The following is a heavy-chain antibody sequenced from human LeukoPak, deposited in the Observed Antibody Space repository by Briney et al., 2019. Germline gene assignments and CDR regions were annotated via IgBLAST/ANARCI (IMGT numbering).Heavy chain of an antibody. CDR2: IRRKNDGGPK. D-gene: IGHD3-3*01. V-gene: IGHV3-49*03. CDR3: TTYDAPPFDD. CDR1: GFTFSDSA. Sequence: GGSLRLSCTGSGFTFSDSALKWFRQAPGKGLEWVGFIRRKNDGGPKEYAASVKGRFTISRDDAKSIAYLQMNSLKTEDTAVYYCTTYDAPPFDDWGQGTLVTVSS. J-gene: IGHJ4*02.